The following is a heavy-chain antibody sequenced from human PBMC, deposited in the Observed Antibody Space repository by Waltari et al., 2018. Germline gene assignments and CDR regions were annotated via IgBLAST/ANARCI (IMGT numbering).Heavy chain of an antibody. CDR2: ISDSGVIT. J-gene: IGHJ4*02. CDR1: GFNLFSYA. D-gene: IGHD3-22*01. V-gene: IGHV3-23*01. CDR3: ARHLYSIDYLELAK. Sequence: EEHLLESGGGLAQPGGSLRLSGAASGFNLFSYAMSWVRQAPGKGLEWVSGISDSGVITKYADSVKGRFTVSRDNSKNTVFLHLNSLRAEDTAIYYCARHLYSIDYLELAKWGQGTLVTVSS.